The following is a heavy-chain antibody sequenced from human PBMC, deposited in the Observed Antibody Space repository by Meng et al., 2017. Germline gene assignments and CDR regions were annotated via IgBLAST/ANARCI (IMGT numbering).Heavy chain of an antibody. V-gene: IGHV3-30*04. CDR2: ISYDGSNK. Sequence: GESLKISCAASGFTFSSYAMHWLRQAPGKGLEWVAVISYDGSNKYYADSVKGRFTISRDNSKNTLYLQMNSLRAEDTAVYYCAREGYYDSSGYRPVLDYWGQGTLVPSPQ. J-gene: IGHJ4*02. D-gene: IGHD3-22*01. CDR1: GFTFSSYA. CDR3: AREGYYDSSGYRPVLDY.